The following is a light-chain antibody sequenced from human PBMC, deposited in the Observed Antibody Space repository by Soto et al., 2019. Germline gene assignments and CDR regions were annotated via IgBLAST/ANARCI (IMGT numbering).Light chain of an antibody. Sequence: DIQMTQSPSSLSASVGDRVTITCRASQGISNYLAWYQQIPGKVPKLLISAASTLQSGVPSRFSGSGSGTDFTLTISSLQPEDVATYYCQKDTNVPTFGGGNKVDIK. CDR2: AAS. J-gene: IGKJ4*01. CDR1: QGISNY. CDR3: QKDTNVPT. V-gene: IGKV1-27*01.